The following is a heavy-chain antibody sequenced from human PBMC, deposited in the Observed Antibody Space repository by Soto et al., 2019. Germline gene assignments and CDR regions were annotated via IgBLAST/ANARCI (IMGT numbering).Heavy chain of an antibody. V-gene: IGHV4-59*12. CDR2: IYYSGST. CDR1: GDSISSYY. CDR3: ARDRYYDSSGYPGNWFDP. Sequence: SETLSLTCAVSGDSISSYYWTWIRQPPGKGLEWIAFIYYSGSTYYNPSLKSRVTISVDTSKNQFSLKLSSVTAADTAVYYCARDRYYDSSGYPGNWFDPWGQGTLVTVSS. J-gene: IGHJ5*02. D-gene: IGHD3-22*01.